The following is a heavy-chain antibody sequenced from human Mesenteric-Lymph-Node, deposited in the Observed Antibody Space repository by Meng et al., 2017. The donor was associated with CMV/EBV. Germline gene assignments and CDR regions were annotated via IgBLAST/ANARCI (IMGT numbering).Heavy chain of an antibody. CDR2: IYHSGST. CDR1: GGSISSSNW. D-gene: IGHD4/OR15-4a*01. V-gene: IGHV4-4*02. CDR3: ARAEDYGGNAIDY. J-gene: IGHJ4*02. Sequence: AVSGGSISSSNWWSWVRQRPGKGLEWIGEIYHSGSTNYNPSLKSRVSISVDKSKNQFSLKLSSVTAADTAVYYCARAEDYGGNAIDYWGQGTLVTVSS.